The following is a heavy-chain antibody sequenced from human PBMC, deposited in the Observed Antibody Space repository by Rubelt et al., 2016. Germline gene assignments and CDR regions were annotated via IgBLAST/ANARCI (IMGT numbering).Heavy chain of an antibody. CDR1: GFTFIDHG. Sequence: EVQLVESGGGVVRPGGSLRLSCAASGFTFIDHGMSWVRQAPGKGLEWVAAISGSGGSTFYADSVKGRFTISRDNSKNTLYLQMNSLRAEDTAVYYCAGVCKSTTCYRSWGQGTLVTVSS. CDR3: AGVCKSTTCYRS. V-gene: IGHV3-23*04. D-gene: IGHD2-2*02. J-gene: IGHJ4*02. CDR2: ISGSGGST.